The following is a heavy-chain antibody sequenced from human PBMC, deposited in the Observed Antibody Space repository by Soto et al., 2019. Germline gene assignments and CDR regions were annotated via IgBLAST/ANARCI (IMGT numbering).Heavy chain of an antibody. D-gene: IGHD6-13*01. Sequence: ASVKVSCKASGGTFSNSAISWVRQAPGQGLEWMGGIMPIFGTPDYAQKFQGRVSITADESTSTAYMELSGLRSDDTAVYYCATQIAAAFDYWGQGTLVTVSS. CDR2: IMPIFGTP. CDR3: ATQIAAAFDY. CDR1: GGTFSNSA. J-gene: IGHJ4*02. V-gene: IGHV1-69*13.